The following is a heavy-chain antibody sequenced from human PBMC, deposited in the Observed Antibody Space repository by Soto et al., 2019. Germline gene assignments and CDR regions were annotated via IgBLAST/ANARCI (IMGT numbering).Heavy chain of an antibody. CDR2: IYYSGST. J-gene: IGHJ6*02. Sequence: SETLSLTCTVSGGSISSYYWSWIRQPPGKGLEWIGYIYYSGSTNYNPSHKSRVTISVDTSKNQFSLKLSSVTAADTAVYYCAREGYSYGYEYYYYGMDVWGQGTTVTVSS. CDR3: AREGYSYGYEYYYYGMDV. V-gene: IGHV4-59*01. D-gene: IGHD5-18*01. CDR1: GGSISSYY.